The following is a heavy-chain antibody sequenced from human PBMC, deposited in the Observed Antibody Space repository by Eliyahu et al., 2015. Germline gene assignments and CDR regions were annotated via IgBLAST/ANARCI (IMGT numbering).Heavy chain of an antibody. D-gene: IGHD1-14*01. CDR2: ISYDGNEK. CDR1: A. CDR3: AKDASPITSPGPKYNWFDP. J-gene: IGHJ5*02. V-gene: IGHV3-30*18. Sequence: AMHWVRQTPGKGLEWLALISYDGNEKYYGNSVKGRFTISRDTSKNMVYLQMNSLAVEDTAIYYCAKDASPITSPGPKYNWFDPRGQGTPVTVSS.